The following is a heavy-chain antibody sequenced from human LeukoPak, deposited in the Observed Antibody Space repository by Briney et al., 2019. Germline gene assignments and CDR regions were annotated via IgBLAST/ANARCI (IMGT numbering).Heavy chain of an antibody. J-gene: IGHJ4*02. CDR3: ARVAKERVGGVYYFDY. Sequence: GGSLRLSCAASGFTFSDYDMHWVRHATGKGLEWVSAIGTAGDSYYTGSVKGRFTLSRENAKNCLYLQMNSLRAGDTAVYYCARVAKERVGGVYYFDYWGQGTLVTVSS. D-gene: IGHD1-1*01. CDR1: GFTFSDYD. V-gene: IGHV3-13*01. CDR2: IGTAGDS.